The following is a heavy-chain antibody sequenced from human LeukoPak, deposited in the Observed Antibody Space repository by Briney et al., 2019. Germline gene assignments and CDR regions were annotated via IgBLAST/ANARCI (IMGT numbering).Heavy chain of an antibody. V-gene: IGHV1-46*01. D-gene: IGHD6-6*01. CDR1: GYTFTSFY. Sequence: ASVKVSCKASGYTFTSFYMHWLRRAPGQGLEWMGLINPGGGSTSYAQKFQGRVSMTRETSTSTVFMELSSLISEDTAVYYCARITAARIFDYWGQGTLVTVSS. CDR2: INPGGGST. CDR3: ARITAARIFDY. J-gene: IGHJ4*02.